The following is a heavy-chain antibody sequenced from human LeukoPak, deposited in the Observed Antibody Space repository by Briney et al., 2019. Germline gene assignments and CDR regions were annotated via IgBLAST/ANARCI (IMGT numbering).Heavy chain of an antibody. CDR2: ISYDGSNK. V-gene: IGHV3-30*18. CDR3: AKDYYDSSGYSSIDY. CDR1: GFTFSSYG. Sequence: GGSLRLSCAASGFTFSSYGMHWVRQAPGKGLEWVAVISYDGSNKYYADSVKGRFTISRDNSKNTLYLQMNSLRAEDTAVYYCAKDYYDSSGYSSIDYWGQGSLVTVSS. J-gene: IGHJ4*02. D-gene: IGHD3-22*01.